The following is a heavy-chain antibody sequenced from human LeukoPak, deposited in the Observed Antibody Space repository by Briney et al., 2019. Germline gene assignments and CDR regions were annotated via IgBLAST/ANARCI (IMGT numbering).Heavy chain of an antibody. CDR1: GFTFSNYA. V-gene: IGHV3-21*01. J-gene: IGHJ4*02. CDR2: ISSSSSYI. Sequence: GGSLRLSCAASGFTFSNYAMNWVRQAPGKGLEWVSSISSSSSYIYYADSVKGRFTISRDNAKNSLYLQMNSLRAEDTAIFFFAKKTAYEILTGYFDYWGQGTLVTVSS. D-gene: IGHD3-9*01. CDR3: AKKTAYEILTGYFDY.